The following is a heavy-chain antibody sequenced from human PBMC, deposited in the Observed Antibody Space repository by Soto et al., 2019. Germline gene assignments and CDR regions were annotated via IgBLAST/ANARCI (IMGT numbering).Heavy chain of an antibody. CDR3: ARGHHTARPLDY. V-gene: IGHV4-34*01. J-gene: IGHJ4*02. Sequence: QVQLQQWGAGLLKPSETLSLTCAVYGGSFSGYYWSWIRQPPGKGLEWIGEINHSGSTNYNPSLKSRVTISVDTSKNQFSLKLSSVTAADTAVYYCARGHHTARPLDYWGQGTLVTVSS. CDR2: INHSGST. D-gene: IGHD6-6*01. CDR1: GGSFSGYY.